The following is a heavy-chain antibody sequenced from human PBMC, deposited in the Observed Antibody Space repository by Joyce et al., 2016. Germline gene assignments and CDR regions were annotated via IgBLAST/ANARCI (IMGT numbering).Heavy chain of an antibody. Sequence: EVQLVESGGDLVQPGGSMRLSCAASGFTFISYWMSRVRQARGKGLEWVANIKQDGSEKYYVDSMKGRFTISRDNAKNSLYMQMNSLRAEDTAVYYCARVRNYYGSGSQPLDYWGQGTLVTVSS. CDR2: IKQDGSEK. V-gene: IGHV3-7*01. D-gene: IGHD3-10*01. J-gene: IGHJ4*02. CDR1: GFTFISYW. CDR3: ARVRNYYGSGSQPLDY.